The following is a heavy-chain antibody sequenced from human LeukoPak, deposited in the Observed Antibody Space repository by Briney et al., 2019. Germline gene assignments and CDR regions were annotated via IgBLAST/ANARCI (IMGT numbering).Heavy chain of an antibody. V-gene: IGHV3-7*01. CDR1: GFTFSSSW. Sequence: GGSLRLSCTASGFTFSSSWMSWVRQAPGKGLEWVANIRQDGSETHYVDSVKGRFTISRDNAKNSLDLQMNSLRAEDTAVYYCEVYGGNTQFDYWAREPWSPSPQ. CDR3: EVYGGNTQFDY. J-gene: IGHJ4*02. D-gene: IGHD4-23*01. CDR2: IRQDGSET.